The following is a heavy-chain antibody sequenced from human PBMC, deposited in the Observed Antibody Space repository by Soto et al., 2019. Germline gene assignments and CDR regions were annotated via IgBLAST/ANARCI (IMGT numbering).Heavy chain of an antibody. J-gene: IGHJ6*02. CDR2: IIPIFGTA. CDR1: GGTFSSYA. CDR3: ARVDIVVVPAAISDYYYGMDV. V-gene: IGHV1-69*13. D-gene: IGHD2-2*03. Sequence: GASVKVSCKASGGTFSSYAISWVRQAPGQGLEWMGGIIPIFGTANYAQKFQGRVTITADESTSTAYMELSSLRSEDTAVYYCARVDIVVVPAAISDYYYGMDVWGQGTAVTVSS.